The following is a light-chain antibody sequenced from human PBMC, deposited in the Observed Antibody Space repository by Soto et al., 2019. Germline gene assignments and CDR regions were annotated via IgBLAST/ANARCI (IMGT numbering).Light chain of an antibody. V-gene: IGKV1-5*03. CDR1: QSITVW. CDR2: KAS. Sequence: DIQMTQSPSTLSASVGDRVTITCRASQSITVWLAWYQQKPGKAPKLLIYKASRLESGVPSRFSGSGSGTEFTLTVSSLEPDDFAAYYCQQYHDYPWTCGQWTKVEIK. J-gene: IGKJ1*01. CDR3: QQYHDYPWT.